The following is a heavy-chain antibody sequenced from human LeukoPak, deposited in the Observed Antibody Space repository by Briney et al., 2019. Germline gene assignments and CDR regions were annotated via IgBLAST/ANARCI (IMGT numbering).Heavy chain of an antibody. CDR1: GFTFSTFA. J-gene: IGHJ4*02. V-gene: IGHV3-23*01. CDR3: ATYRQVLLPFES. CDR2: IFPSGGEI. Sequence: GGSLRLSCAASGFTFSTFAMIWVRQPPGKGLEWVSSIFPSGGEIHYADSVRGRFTSSRDNSKSTLSLQMDSLRAEDTAIYYCATYRQVLLPFESWGQGTLVTVSS. D-gene: IGHD2-8*02.